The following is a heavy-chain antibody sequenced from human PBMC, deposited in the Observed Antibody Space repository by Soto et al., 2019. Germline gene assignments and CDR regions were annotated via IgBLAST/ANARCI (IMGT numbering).Heavy chain of an antibody. V-gene: IGHV3-30-3*01. CDR1: GFTFDAYA. CDR3: TRGLLTDFFDY. CDR2: ISYDGSNQ. Sequence: GGSLRLSYAASGFTFDAYAMHWVRQAPGKGLEWVAVISYDGSNQFYAGSVKGRFTVSRDNSKNTLYLQVNSLRNDDTAVYYCTRGLLTDFFDYWGQGALVTVS. J-gene: IGHJ4*02.